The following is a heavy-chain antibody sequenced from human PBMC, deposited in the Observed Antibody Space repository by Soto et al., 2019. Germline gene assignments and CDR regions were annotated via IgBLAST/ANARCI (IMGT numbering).Heavy chain of an antibody. CDR1: GFSLSTSGVG. Sequence: SGPTLVNPTQTLTLTCTFSGFSLSTSGVGVGWIRQPPGKALEWLALIYWNDDKRYSPSLKNRLTITKDTSKKQVVLTMTDMDPVDTATYYCAHRLGYCSGGSCSRAPVVHYGMDVWGQGTTVTVSS. CDR3: AHRLGYCSGGSCSRAPVVHYGMDV. J-gene: IGHJ6*02. V-gene: IGHV2-5*01. D-gene: IGHD2-15*01. CDR2: IYWNDDK.